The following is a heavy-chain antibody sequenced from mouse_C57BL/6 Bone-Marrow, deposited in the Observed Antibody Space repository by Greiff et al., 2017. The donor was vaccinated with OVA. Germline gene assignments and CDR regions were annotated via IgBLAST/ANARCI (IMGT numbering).Heavy chain of an antibody. CDR3: ARWNQAWFAY. V-gene: IGHV1-64*01. CDR2: IHPNSGST. Sequence: QVQLQQPGAELVKPGASVKLSCKASGYTFTSYWMHWVKQSPGQGLEWIGMIHPNSGSTNYNEKFKSKATLTVDKSSSTDYMQLSSLTSEDSAVYYCARWNQAWFAYWGQGTLVTVSA. CDR1: GYTFTSYW. J-gene: IGHJ3*01.